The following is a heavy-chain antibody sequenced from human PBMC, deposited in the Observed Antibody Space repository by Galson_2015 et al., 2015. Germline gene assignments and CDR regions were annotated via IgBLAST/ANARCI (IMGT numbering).Heavy chain of an antibody. CDR1: GFTFTSFV. CDR2: IDEGRGDK. V-gene: IGHV1-58*01. D-gene: IGHD3-3*01. Sequence: SVQFSYKASGFTFTSFVVEWVRQARGRRLEWIGCIDEGRGDKNSAKKFQEIVTIARDMSTNTAYMELSSLISYDTSVYYCAVGLSLWESGYSYRYYYYHVMDVWGQGTTVTVSS. CDR3: AVGLSLWESGYSYRYYYYHVMDV. J-gene: IGHJ6*02.